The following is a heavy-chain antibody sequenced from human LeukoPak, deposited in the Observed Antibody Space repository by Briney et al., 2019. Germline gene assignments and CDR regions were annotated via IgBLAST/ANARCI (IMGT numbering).Heavy chain of an antibody. J-gene: IGHJ4*02. CDR3: ARDLASESGFDY. V-gene: IGHV4-59*11. D-gene: IGHD2-15*01. CDR2: IYYSGST. Sequence: SETLSLTCSVSGVSISSHYWSWIRQPPGKGLEWIGYIYYSGSTNYNPSLKSRVTISVDTSKNQFSLKLSSVTAADTAVYYCARDLASESGFDYWGQGTLVTVSS. CDR1: GVSISSHY.